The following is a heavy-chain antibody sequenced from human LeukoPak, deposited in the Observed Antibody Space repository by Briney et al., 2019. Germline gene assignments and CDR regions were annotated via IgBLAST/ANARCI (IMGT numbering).Heavy chain of an antibody. D-gene: IGHD1-7*01. CDR2: IIPIFGTA. J-gene: IGHJ4*02. CDR1: GGTFSSYA. V-gene: IGHV1-69*05. CDR3: ARGITGTTDLDY. Sequence: SVKVSCKASGGTFSSYAISWVRQAPGQGLEWMGGIIPIFGTANYAQKFQGRVTITTDESTSTAYMELSSLRSEDTAVYYCARGITGTTDLDYWGQGTLVTVSS.